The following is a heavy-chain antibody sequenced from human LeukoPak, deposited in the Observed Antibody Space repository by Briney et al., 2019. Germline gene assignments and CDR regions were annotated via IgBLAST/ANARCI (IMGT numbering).Heavy chain of an antibody. CDR1: GFTFRSYE. V-gene: IGHV3-48*03. CDR3: ARSPHCSSGSCYFYYFDY. Sequence: QSGGSLRLSCAASGFTFRSYEMNWVRQAPGKGLEWISYISSSGSTMYYADSVKGRFTISRDNAKNSLYLQLHSLRAEDTAVYYCARSPHCSSGSCYFYYFDYWGQGTLVTVSS. J-gene: IGHJ4*02. D-gene: IGHD2-15*01. CDR2: ISSSGSTM.